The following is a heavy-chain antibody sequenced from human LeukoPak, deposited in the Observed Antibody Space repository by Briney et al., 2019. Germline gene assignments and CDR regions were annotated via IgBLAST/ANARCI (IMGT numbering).Heavy chain of an antibody. Sequence: PGEALQISWKGSGCSFTSYWIGWVRRLPGKGVGWMGSIYTGESDTKYSPSFEGRVTISGDKSNNKAYLQWSSVKAADTAVYYCGRRVRYSCYGYYWGQGTLVTVSS. D-gene: IGHD5-12*01. V-gene: IGHV5-51*01. CDR2: IYTGESDT. J-gene: IGHJ4*02. CDR1: GCSFTSYW. CDR3: GRRVRYSCYGYY.